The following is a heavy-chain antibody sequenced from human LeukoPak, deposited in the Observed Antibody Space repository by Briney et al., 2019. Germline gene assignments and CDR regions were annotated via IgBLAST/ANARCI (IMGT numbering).Heavy chain of an antibody. CDR3: ARVYVVATITGYYYYMDV. D-gene: IGHD5-24*01. J-gene: IGHJ6*03. V-gene: IGHV4-34*01. Sequence: SENLSLNCAGYGGSFSGYYWGWIRQPQGNGLEGVGETNHIGSTNYNPPLRSRVTISVDTSKNHCSVKLRSVTAADTAVYYCARVYVVATITGYYYYMDVWGKGTPVTVSS. CDR2: TNHIGST. CDR1: GGSFSGYY.